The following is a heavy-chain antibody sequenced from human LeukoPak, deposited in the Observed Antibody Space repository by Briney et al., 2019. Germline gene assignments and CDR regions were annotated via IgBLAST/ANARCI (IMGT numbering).Heavy chain of an antibody. CDR1: GSSFTSYW. CDR3: VRGSAVGWLHFQH. D-gene: IGHD3-10*01. Sequence: GASLQISCKGSGSSFTSYWIGWVRQLPGKGLEWMGIIYPGDSDTRYSPSFQGQVTISADKSISTAYLQWSSLKASDTAMYYCVRGSAVGWLHFQHWGQGTLVTVSS. V-gene: IGHV5-51*01. CDR2: IYPGDSDT. J-gene: IGHJ1*01.